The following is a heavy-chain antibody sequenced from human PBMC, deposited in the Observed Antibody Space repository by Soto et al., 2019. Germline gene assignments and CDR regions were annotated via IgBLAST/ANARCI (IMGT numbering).Heavy chain of an antibody. Sequence: SEPLSLTCTVSGGSISSGGYYWSWIRQHPGKGLEWIGYIYYSGSTYYNPSLKSRVTISVDTSKNQFSLKLSSVTAADTAVYYCAREGDYSSTSNWFDPWGQGTLVTVYS. CDR3: AREGDYSSTSNWFDP. CDR2: IYYSGST. V-gene: IGHV4-31*03. D-gene: IGHD6-6*01. J-gene: IGHJ5*02. CDR1: GGSISSGGYY.